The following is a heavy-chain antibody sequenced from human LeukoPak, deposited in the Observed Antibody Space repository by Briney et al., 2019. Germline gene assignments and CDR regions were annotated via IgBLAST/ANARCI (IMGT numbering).Heavy chain of an antibody. CDR3: AGKRGLGIRAFDI. Sequence: SVKVSCKASGGTFSSYAISWVRQAPGQGLEWMGGIIPIFGTANYAQKFQGRVTITTDESTGTAYMELSSLRSEDTAVYYCAGKRGLGIRAFDIWGQGTMVTVSS. CDR1: GGTFSSYA. CDR2: IIPIFGTA. D-gene: IGHD7-27*01. J-gene: IGHJ3*02. V-gene: IGHV1-69*05.